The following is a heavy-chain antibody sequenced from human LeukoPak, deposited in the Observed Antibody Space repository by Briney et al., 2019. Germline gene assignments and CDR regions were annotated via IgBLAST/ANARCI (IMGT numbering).Heavy chain of an antibody. CDR2: INHSGST. V-gene: IGHV4-34*01. CDR1: GGSFSGYY. D-gene: IGHD4-17*01. CDR3: ARGYGGKDY. Sequence: SETLSLTCAVYGGSFSGYYWSLIRQPPGKGLEWIGEINHSGSTNYNPSLKSRVTISVDTSKNQFSLKLSSVTAADTAVYYCARGYGGKDYWGQGTLVTVSS. J-gene: IGHJ4*02.